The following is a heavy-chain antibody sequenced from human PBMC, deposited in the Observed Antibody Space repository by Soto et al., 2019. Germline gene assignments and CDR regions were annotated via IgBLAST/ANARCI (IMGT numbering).Heavy chain of an antibody. V-gene: IGHV5-10-1*01. D-gene: IGHD2-15*01. CDR2: IDPSDSYT. J-gene: IGHJ6*02. Sequence: GESLKISCKGSGYSFTSYWISWVRQIPWKGLEWMGRIDPSDSYTNYSPSFQGHVTISADKSISTAYLQWSSLKASDTAMYYCARLLVAAVPEPPYYYYGMDVWGQGTTVTVSS. CDR3: ARLLVAAVPEPPYYYYGMDV. CDR1: GYSFTSYW.